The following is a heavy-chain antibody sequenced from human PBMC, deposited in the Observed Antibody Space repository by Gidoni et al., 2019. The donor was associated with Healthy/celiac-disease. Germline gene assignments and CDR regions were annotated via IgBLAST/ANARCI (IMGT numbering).Heavy chain of an antibody. J-gene: IGHJ4*02. CDR3: AKREDTAITN. D-gene: IGHD5-18*01. CDR2: ISGSGGST. V-gene: IGHV3-23*01. CDR1: GFTFSSYA. Sequence: EVQLLESGGGVVQPGGSLRLLSAAAGFTFSSYAMSWVRQAPGKGLEWVSAISGSGGSTYYADSVKGRFTISRDNSKNTLYLQMNSLRAEDTAVYYCAKREDTAITNWGQGTLVTVSA.